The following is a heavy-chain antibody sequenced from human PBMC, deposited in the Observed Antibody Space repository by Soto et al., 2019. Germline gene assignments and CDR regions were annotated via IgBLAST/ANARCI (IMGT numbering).Heavy chain of an antibody. J-gene: IGHJ4*02. Sequence: GESLKISCKGSGYSFTSYWIGWVRQMPGKGLEWMGIIYPGDSDTRYSPSFQGQVTISADKSISTAYLQWSSLKASDTAMYYCARLPPNYDSSGCLDYWGQGTLVTVSS. CDR3: ARLPPNYDSSGCLDY. V-gene: IGHV5-51*01. CDR1: GYSFTSYW. CDR2: IYPGDSDT. D-gene: IGHD3-22*01.